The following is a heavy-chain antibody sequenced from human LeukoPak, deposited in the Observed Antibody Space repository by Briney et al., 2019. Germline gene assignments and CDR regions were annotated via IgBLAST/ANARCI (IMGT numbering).Heavy chain of an antibody. V-gene: IGHV3-74*01. D-gene: IGHD3-10*01. Sequence: GGSLRLSRAASGFTFANTWMHWVRQAPGKGLVWVSLINNDGSATNYADSVKGRFTISRDNAKNTVYLQMNSLRAEDTAVYYCAIGGTYGSGSWGQGTLVTVSS. CDR1: GFTFANTW. CDR3: AIGGTYGSGS. CDR2: INNDGSAT. J-gene: IGHJ4*02.